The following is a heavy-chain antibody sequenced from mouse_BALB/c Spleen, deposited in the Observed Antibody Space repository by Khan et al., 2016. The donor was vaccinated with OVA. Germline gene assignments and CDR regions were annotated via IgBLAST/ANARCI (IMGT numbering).Heavy chain of an antibody. CDR3: ARLAYYYDGGGVAY. V-gene: IGHV5-6*01. CDR1: GFTFSTYC. CDR2: ISSGGSYT. Sequence: EVQLVESGRDLVKPAGSLKLSCAASGFTFSTYCMSWVRQTPDKRLEWVATISSGGSYTYYPARVQGRFTISRDYAKNTLYLQMSSLTSEDTAMFYCARLAYYYDGGGVAYWGQGTLVTVSA. J-gene: IGHJ3*01. D-gene: IGHD1-1*02.